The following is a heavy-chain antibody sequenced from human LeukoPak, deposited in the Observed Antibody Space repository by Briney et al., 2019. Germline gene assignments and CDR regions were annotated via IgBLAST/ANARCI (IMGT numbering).Heavy chain of an antibody. D-gene: IGHD3-16*01. V-gene: IGHV3-23*01. CDR1: GFTFTSYS. Sequence: GGSLRLSCAASGFTFTSYSMNWVRQAPGKGLEWVSTISGGGGSTYYADSVKGRFTISRDNSKNTLYLQVNSLRAEDTAVYYCAKGGKLDVTPFDYWGQGTLVTVS. CDR2: ISGGGGST. J-gene: IGHJ4*02. CDR3: AKGGKLDVTPFDY.